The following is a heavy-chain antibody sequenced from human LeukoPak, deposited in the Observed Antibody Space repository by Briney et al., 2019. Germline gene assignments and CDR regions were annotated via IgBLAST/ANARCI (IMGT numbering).Heavy chain of an antibody. D-gene: IGHD3-22*01. CDR3: AKRGVVIRVILVGFHKEAYYFDS. CDR1: GIALSNYG. J-gene: IGHJ4*02. CDR2: ITGSGGST. V-gene: IGHV3-23*01. Sequence: GGSLRLSCAVSGIALSNYGMSWVRQAPGKGLEWVAGITGSGGSTNYADTVKGRFTISRDNPKNTLYLQMNSLRAEDTAVYFCAKRGVVIRVILVGFHKEAYYFDSWGQGALVTVSS.